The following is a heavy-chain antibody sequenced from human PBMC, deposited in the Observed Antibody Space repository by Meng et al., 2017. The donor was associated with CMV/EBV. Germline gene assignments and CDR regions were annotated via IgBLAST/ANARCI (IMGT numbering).Heavy chain of an antibody. CDR2: IYYSGST. CDR1: GGSISSYY. J-gene: IGHJ3*02. Sequence: ESLKISCTVSGGSISSYYWSWIRQPPGKGLEWIGYIYYSGSTNYNPSLKSRVTISVDTSKNQFSLKLSSVTAADTAVYYCARGGALAAFDIWGQGTTVTVSS. V-gene: IGHV4-59*01. CDR3: ARGGALAAFDI. D-gene: IGHD3-16*01.